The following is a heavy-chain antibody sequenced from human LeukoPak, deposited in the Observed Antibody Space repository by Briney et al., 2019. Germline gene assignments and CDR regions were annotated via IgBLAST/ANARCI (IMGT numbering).Heavy chain of an antibody. D-gene: IGHD4-17*01. CDR3: ARNSDYGDLLP. CDR2: ISSSGSTI. V-gene: IGHV3-11*04. CDR1: GFTFSSYW. J-gene: IGHJ5*02. Sequence: GGSLRLSCAASGFTFSSYWMSWIRQAPGKGLEWVSYISSSGSTIYYADSVKGRFTISRDNAKNSLYLQMNSLRAEDTAVYYCARNSDYGDLLPWGQGTLVTVSS.